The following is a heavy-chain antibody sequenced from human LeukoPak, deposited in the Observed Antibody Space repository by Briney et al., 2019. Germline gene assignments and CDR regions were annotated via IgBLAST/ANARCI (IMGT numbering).Heavy chain of an antibody. CDR2: ISGSGGST. V-gene: IGHV3-23*01. CDR3: AKDRGVRGFYDAFDI. CDR1: GFTFSSYA. J-gene: IGHJ3*02. D-gene: IGHD3-10*01. Sequence: GGSLRLSCAASGFTFSSYAMSWVRQAPGKALEWVSAISGSGGSTYYADSVKGRFTISRDNSKNTLYLQMNSLRAEDTAVYYCAKDRGVRGFYDAFDIWGQGTMVTVSS.